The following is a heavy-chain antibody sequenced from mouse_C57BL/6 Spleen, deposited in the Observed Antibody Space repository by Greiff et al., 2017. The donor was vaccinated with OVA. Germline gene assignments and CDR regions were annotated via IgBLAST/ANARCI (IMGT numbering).Heavy chain of an antibody. Sequence: QVHVKQSGAELVKPGASVKISCKASGYAFSSYWMNWVKQRPGKGLEWIGQIYPGDGDTNYNGKFKGKATLTADKSSSTAYMQLSSLTSEDSAVYFCARYATTVVATDYAMDYWGQGTSVTVSS. CDR1: GYAFSSYW. CDR2: IYPGDGDT. D-gene: IGHD1-1*01. J-gene: IGHJ4*01. CDR3: ARYATTVVATDYAMDY. V-gene: IGHV1-80*01.